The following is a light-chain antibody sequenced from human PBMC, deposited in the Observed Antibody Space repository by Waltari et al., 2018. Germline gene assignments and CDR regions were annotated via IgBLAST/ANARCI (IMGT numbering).Light chain of an antibody. V-gene: IGLV8-61*01. J-gene: IGLJ3*02. Sequence: QTVVTQEPSLSVSPGGIVTLTCALSSGSVSTTSYAIWYQQTPGQPPRTLVYKGNSRSSGVPDRFSGSILGNTAALTITGAQADDESHYFCFFYMGSGIWVSGGGTKLTVL. CDR3: FFYMGSGIWV. CDR1: SGSVSTTSY. CDR2: KGN.